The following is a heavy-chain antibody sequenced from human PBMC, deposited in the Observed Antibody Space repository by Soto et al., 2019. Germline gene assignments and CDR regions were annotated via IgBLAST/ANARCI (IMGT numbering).Heavy chain of an antibody. CDR1: GGTFSSYA. CDR2: IIPIFGTA. CDR3: ARGAAGGRLGLVYYGMDV. Sequence: ASVKVSCKASGGTFSSYAISWVRQAPGQGLEWMGGIIPIFGTANYAQKFQGRVTITADKSTSTAYMELSSLRSEDTAVYYCARGAAGGRLGLVYYGMDVWGQGTTVTVS. D-gene: IGHD3-16*01. V-gene: IGHV1-69*06. J-gene: IGHJ6*02.